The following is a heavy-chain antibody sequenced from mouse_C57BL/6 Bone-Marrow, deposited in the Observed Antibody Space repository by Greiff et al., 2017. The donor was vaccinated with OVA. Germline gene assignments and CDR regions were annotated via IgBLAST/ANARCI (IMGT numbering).Heavy chain of an antibody. V-gene: IGHV14-1*01. D-gene: IGHD1-1*01. J-gene: IGHJ3*01. CDR1: GFNIKDYY. CDR2: IDPEDGDT. CDR3: TTPIYYGSSAWFAY. Sequence: VQLQQSGAELVRPGASVKLSCTASGFNIKDYYMHWVKQRPEQGLEWIGRIDPEDGDTEYAPKFQGKATMTADTSSNTAYLQLSSLTSEDTAFYYCTTPIYYGSSAWFAYWGQGTLVTVSA.